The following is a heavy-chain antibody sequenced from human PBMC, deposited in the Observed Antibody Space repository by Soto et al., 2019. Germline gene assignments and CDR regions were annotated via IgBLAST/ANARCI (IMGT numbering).Heavy chain of an antibody. V-gene: IGHV1-69*13. CDR3: ARGGSSSRQASSGYYYGMDV. Sequence: GASVKVSCKASGGTFSSYAISWVRQAPGQGLEWMGGIIPIFGTANYAQKFQGRVTITADESTSTAYMELSSLRSEDTAVYYCARGGSSSRQASSGYYYGMDVWGQGTTVTVSS. CDR1: GGTFSSYA. J-gene: IGHJ6*02. D-gene: IGHD6-13*01. CDR2: IIPIFGTA.